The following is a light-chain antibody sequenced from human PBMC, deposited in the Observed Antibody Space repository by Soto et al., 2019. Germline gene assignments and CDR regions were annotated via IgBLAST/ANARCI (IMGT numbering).Light chain of an antibody. J-gene: IGLJ1*01. CDR3: SSYAGSYSFGV. CDR1: SSDVGGYNY. V-gene: IGLV2-8*01. CDR2: EVS. Sequence: QSVLTQPPSASGSPGQSVTISCTGTSSDVGGYNYVSWYQQHPGKAPKLMIFEVSKRPPGVPDRFSGSKSDNTASLTVSGLQAEDEADYYCSSYAGSYSFGVFGTGTKVTVL.